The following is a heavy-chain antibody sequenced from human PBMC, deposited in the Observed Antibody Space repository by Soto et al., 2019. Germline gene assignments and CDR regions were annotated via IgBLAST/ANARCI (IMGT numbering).Heavy chain of an antibody. CDR3: ARGKYSSSWYDYYYYGMDV. CDR1: GGTFSSYA. D-gene: IGHD6-13*01. Sequence: QVQLVQSGAEVKKPGSSVKVSCKASGGTFSSYAISWVRQAPGQGLEWMGGIIPIFGTANYAQKFQGRVTITADESTSTAYMELSSLRSEDTAVYYCARGKYSSSWYDYYYYGMDVWGQGTTVPVSS. V-gene: IGHV1-69*12. J-gene: IGHJ6*02. CDR2: IIPIFGTA.